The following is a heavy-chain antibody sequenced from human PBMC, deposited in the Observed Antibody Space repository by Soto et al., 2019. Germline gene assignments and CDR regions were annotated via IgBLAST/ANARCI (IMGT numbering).Heavy chain of an antibody. CDR2: ISFDGTTK. D-gene: IGHD2-2*01. Sequence: GGSLRLSCAGSGFPFYNYGINWVRQAPGKGLEWVAIISFDGTTKVYADSVKGRFTISRDNSKNTVFLQMNGLRVEDTAVYYCATGRHCSSTSCAFFDFWGQGTLVTVSS. V-gene: IGHV3-30*03. J-gene: IGHJ4*02. CDR1: GFPFYNYG. CDR3: ATGRHCSSTSCAFFDF.